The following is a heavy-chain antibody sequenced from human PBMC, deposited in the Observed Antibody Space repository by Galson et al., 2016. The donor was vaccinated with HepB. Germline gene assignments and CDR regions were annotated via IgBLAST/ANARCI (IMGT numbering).Heavy chain of an antibody. CDR2: IYPGDSET. Sequence: QSGAEVKKPGESLKISCQGSGYSFRNYAIAWVRQMPGKGLEWMGIIYPGDSETRYGPSFEGQVTISADKSKSTAYLQWNNLEASDTGTYYCASKSGSGGYWFFDVWGRGTLITVSS. V-gene: IGHV5-51*01. D-gene: IGHD2-15*01. J-gene: IGHJ2*01. CDR3: ASKSGSGGYWFFDV. CDR1: GYSFRNYA.